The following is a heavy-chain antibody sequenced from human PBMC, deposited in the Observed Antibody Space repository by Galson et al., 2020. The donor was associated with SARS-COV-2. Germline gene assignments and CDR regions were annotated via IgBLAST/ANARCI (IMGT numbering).Heavy chain of an antibody. D-gene: IGHD3-9*01. CDR3: ARELDDILAGYYYGMDV. CDR2: IDWDDDK. V-gene: IGHV2-70*04. CDR1: GFSLSTSGMR. J-gene: IGHJ6*02. Sequence: SGPTLVKPTQTLTLTCTFSGFSLSTSGMRVIWIRQPPGKALEWLARIDWDDDKFYSTSLKTRLTISKDTSKNQVVLTMTNMDPVDTATYYCARELDDILAGYYYGMDVWGQGTTVTVSS.